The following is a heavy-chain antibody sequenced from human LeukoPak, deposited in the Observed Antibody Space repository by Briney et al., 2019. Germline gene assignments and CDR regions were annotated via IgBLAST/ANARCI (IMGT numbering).Heavy chain of an antibody. CDR1: GGSMTTHH. J-gene: IGHJ4*02. CDR3: TTIKRGNIFGYFDF. V-gene: IGHV4-59*11. D-gene: IGHD5-18*01. Sequence: PSETLPLTCTVSGGSMTTHHWNWIRPTPGKGLERIGYVFDSVRTKENPSLKSRVTLSADTSKNHLSLRLSSVTAADTAVYYCTTIKRGNIFGYFDFWGQGILVTVSS. CDR2: VFDSVRT.